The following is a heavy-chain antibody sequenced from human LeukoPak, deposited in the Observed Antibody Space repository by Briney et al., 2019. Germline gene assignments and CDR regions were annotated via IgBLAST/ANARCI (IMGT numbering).Heavy chain of an antibody. CDR1: GYTFTGYG. J-gene: IGHJ4*02. V-gene: IGHV1-18*01. Sequence: ASVKVSCKASGYTFTGYGISWVRQAPGQGLEWMGWISAYNGNTNYAQKLQGRVTMTTDTSTSTAYMELRSLRSDVTAVYYCARAYSSSWYGNYFDYWGQGTLVTVSS. D-gene: IGHD6-13*01. CDR2: ISAYNGNT. CDR3: ARAYSSSWYGNYFDY.